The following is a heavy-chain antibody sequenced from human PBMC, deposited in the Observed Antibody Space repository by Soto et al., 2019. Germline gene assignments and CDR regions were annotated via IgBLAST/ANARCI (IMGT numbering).Heavy chain of an antibody. D-gene: IGHD6-25*01. V-gene: IGHV3-11*06. CDR1: GFTFSDYY. J-gene: IGHJ5*02. CDR2: ISSSSSYT. Sequence: GGSLRLSCAASGFTFSDYYMSWIRQAPGKGLEWVSYISSSSSYTNYADSVKGRFTISRDNAKNSLYLQMNSLRAEDTAVYYCAGQYSSANWFDPWGPATLVTVSS. CDR3: AGQYSSANWFDP.